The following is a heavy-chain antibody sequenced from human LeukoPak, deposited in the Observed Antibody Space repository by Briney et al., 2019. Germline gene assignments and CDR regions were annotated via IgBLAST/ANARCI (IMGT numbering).Heavy chain of an antibody. Sequence: SETLSLTCTVSGGSISSYYWSWTRQPPGKGLEWIGYIYYSGSTNYNPSLKSRVTISVDTSKNQFSLKLSSVTAADTAVYYCARGLSGYDYSNWFDPWGQGTLVTVSS. CDR3: ARGLSGYDYSNWFDP. V-gene: IGHV4-59*01. J-gene: IGHJ5*02. CDR1: GGSISSYY. CDR2: IYYSGST. D-gene: IGHD5-12*01.